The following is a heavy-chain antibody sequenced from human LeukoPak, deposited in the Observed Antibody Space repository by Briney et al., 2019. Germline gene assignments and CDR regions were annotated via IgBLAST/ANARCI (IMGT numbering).Heavy chain of an antibody. J-gene: IGHJ6*03. D-gene: IGHD7-27*01. CDR1: GGSISSSSYY. V-gene: IGHV4-39*01. Sequence: PSETLSLXCTVSGGSISSSSYYWGWIRQPPGKGLEWIGSIYYSGITYYNPSLKSRVTISVDTSKNQFSLKLSSVTAADTAVYYCARQTGIPYYYYYYMDVWGKGTTVTVSS. CDR3: ARQTGIPYYYYYYMDV. CDR2: IYYSGIT.